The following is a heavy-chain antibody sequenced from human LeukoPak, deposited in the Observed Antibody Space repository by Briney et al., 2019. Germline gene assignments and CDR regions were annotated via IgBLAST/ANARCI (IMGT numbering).Heavy chain of an antibody. Sequence: SETLFLTCTVSGDSINSDYWNWIRQPPGKGLEWIGFTYYSGSTNYNPSLKSRVTISVDASRSHFSLKLNSVTAADTAVYYCARRMKLAAKGDAFDIWGQGTMVTVSS. J-gene: IGHJ3*02. V-gene: IGHV4-59*08. CDR2: TYYSGST. D-gene: IGHD2-15*01. CDR1: GDSINSDY. CDR3: ARRMKLAAKGDAFDI.